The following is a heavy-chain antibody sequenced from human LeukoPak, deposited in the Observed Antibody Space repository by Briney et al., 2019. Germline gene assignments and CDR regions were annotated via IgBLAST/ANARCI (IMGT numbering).Heavy chain of an antibody. CDR2: INQGGSER. Sequence: GGSLRLSCEASGFTFSAYWMSWVRQAPGQGLEWVASINQGGSERHFVDSVKGRFTISRDNTRNSLFLQMDGLREADTGVYFCARDGCTSTTCTILGGFNHWAQGTQVTVSS. D-gene: IGHD2-8*01. CDR3: ARDGCTSTTCTILGGFNH. CDR1: GFTFSAYW. J-gene: IGHJ4*02. V-gene: IGHV3-7*01.